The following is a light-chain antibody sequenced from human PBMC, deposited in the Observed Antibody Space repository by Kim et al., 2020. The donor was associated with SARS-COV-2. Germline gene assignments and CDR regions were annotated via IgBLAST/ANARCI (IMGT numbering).Light chain of an antibody. V-gene: IGKV3-20*01. CDR2: GTS. CDR3: QQHGISPWA. Sequence: SPGERATLSCRASQSVSSRYVAWYQLKPSQAPRLLIYGTSRRVAGIPDRISGSGSGTDFTLTISRLEPKDFAVYYCQQHGISPWAVGQGTKVDIK. J-gene: IGKJ1*01. CDR1: QSVSSRY.